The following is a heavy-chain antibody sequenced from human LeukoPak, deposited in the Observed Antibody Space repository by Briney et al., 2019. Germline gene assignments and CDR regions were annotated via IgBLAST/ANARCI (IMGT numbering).Heavy chain of an antibody. Sequence: SETLSLTCTASGDSITNSNYYWGWVRQSPGRGLEWLGNIFYNGGPYYNPSLKSRVTISVDTSKNQFSLKLSSVTAADTAVYYCARLTYSNNWYFRRGLDNWFDPWGQGTLVTVSS. J-gene: IGHJ5*02. D-gene: IGHD6-13*01. CDR2: IFYNGGP. CDR3: ARLTYSNNWYFRRGLDNWFDP. CDR1: GDSITNSNYY. V-gene: IGHV4-39*07.